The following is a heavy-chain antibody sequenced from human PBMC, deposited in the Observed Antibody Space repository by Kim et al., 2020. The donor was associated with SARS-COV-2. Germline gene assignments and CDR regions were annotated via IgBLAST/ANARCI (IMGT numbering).Heavy chain of an antibody. J-gene: IGHJ4*02. CDR3: ARDNREKSIGYTGIHFDS. CDR1: GFTFGSFA. D-gene: IGHD5-12*01. V-gene: IGHV3-23*01. CDR2: ISDNAGNN. Sequence: GGSLRLSCAASGFTFGSFAVYWVRQAPGNGLEWVAGISDNAGNNKYSDSVKGRFTISRDNSKNTLTLHMNSLRAEDTAVYFCARDNREKSIGYTGIHFDSGGKGPRHSVSS.